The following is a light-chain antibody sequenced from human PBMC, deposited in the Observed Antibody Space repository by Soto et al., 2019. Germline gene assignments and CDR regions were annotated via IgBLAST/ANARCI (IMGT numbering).Light chain of an antibody. Sequence: DIVRTQSPLSLPVTPGESASIDCRSSQSLLGSNGYNYLDWYVQKPGQSPQLLISLASNRASGVPDRFSGSGSGTDFTLKISRVEAEDVGVYHCMQALQGPPTFGQGTKVEIK. CDR2: LAS. CDR1: QSLLGSNGYNY. J-gene: IGKJ1*01. CDR3: MQALQGPPT. V-gene: IGKV2-28*01.